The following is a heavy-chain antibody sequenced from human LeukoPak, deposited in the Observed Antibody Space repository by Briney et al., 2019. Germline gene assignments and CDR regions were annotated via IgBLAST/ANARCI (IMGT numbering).Heavy chain of an antibody. D-gene: IGHD3-10*01. J-gene: IGHJ3*02. V-gene: IGHV4-59*01. CDR2: IYYSGST. Sequence: SETLSLTCTVSGGSISSYYWSWIRQPPGKGLEWIGYIYYSGSTNYNPSLKSRVTISVDTSKNQFSLKLSSVTAADTAVYYCAKDRGSKWFGEAFDIWGQGTMVTVSS. CDR1: GGSISSYY. CDR3: AKDRGSKWFGEAFDI.